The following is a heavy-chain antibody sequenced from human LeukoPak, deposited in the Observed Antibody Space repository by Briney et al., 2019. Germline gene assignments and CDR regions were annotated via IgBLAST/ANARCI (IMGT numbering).Heavy chain of an antibody. Sequence: GGSLRLSCAASGFTFSSYAMHWVRPAPGKGLEWVAVISYDGSNKYYADSVKGRFTISRDNSKNTLYLQMNSLRAEDTAVYYCATLGELSLGGDYWGQGTLVTVSS. D-gene: IGHD3-16*02. V-gene: IGHV3-30-3*01. CDR3: ATLGELSLGGDY. CDR1: GFTFSSYA. CDR2: ISYDGSNK. J-gene: IGHJ4*02.